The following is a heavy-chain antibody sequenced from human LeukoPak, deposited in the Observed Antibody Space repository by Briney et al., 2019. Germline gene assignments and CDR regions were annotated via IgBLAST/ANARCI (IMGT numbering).Heavy chain of an antibody. CDR3: ATHSYDFWSGYIDY. CDR1: GGSFRGYY. D-gene: IGHD3-3*01. Sequence: SETLSLTCAVYGGSFRGYYWSWIRQPPGKGLEWIGEINHSGSTNYNPSLKSRVTISVDTSKNQFSLKLSSVTAADTAVYYCATHSYDFWSGYIDYWGQGTLVTVSS. J-gene: IGHJ4*02. V-gene: IGHV4-34*01. CDR2: INHSGST.